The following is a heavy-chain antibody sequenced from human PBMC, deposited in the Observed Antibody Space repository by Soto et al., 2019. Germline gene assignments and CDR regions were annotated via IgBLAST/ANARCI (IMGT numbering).Heavy chain of an antibody. CDR1: GFTFSSYE. CDR3: ARGVVRDYYYYYGMDV. V-gene: IGHV3-48*03. J-gene: IGHJ6*02. D-gene: IGHD3-22*01. CDR2: ISSSGSTI. Sequence: VGSLRLSCAASGFTFSSYEMNWVRQAPGKGLEWVSYISSSGSTIYYADSVKGRFTISRDNAKNSLYLQMNSLRAEDTAVYYCARGVVRDYYYYYGMDVCGQRTTVTVSS.